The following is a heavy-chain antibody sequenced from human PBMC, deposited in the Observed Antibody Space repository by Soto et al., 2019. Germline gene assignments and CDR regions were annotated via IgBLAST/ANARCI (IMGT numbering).Heavy chain of an antibody. Sequence: ASVKVSCKASGYMFTKSAMHWVRQAPGQRLEWMGWISGDSGNTKYSPKLQDRVTITRDTSASTAYMEMNSLRVDDTAIYHCVKSRRETAPGLFDHWGQGTPVTVSS. CDR1: GYMFTKSA. CDR3: VKSRRETAPGLFDH. CDR2: ISGDSGNT. J-gene: IGHJ4*02. V-gene: IGHV1-3*01. D-gene: IGHD5-18*01.